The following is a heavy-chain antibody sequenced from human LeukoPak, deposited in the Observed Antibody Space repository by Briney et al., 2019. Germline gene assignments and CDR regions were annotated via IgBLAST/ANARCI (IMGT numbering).Heavy chain of an antibody. CDR2: ISYDGSNK. J-gene: IGHJ4*02. V-gene: IGHV3-30*18. D-gene: IGHD2-21*02. Sequence: PGGSLRLSCAASGFTFSSYGMHWVRQAPGKGLEWGAVISYDGSNKYYADSVKGRFTISRDNSKNTLYLQMNSLRAEDTAVYYCAKDGDIVVVTAIPDYWGQGTLVTVSS. CDR3: AKDGDIVVVTAIPDY. CDR1: GFTFSSYG.